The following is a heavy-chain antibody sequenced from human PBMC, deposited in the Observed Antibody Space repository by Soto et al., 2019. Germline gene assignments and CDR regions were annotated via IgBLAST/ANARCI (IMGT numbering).Heavy chain of an antibody. Sequence: GGSLRLSCAASGFTFSSYGMHWVRQAPGKGLEWVAVIWYDGSNKYYADSVKGRFTISRDNSKNTLYLQMNSLRAEDTAVYYCARDTYDFWSGLGPYYGMDVWGQGTTVTVSS. D-gene: IGHD3-3*01. CDR1: GFTFSSYG. V-gene: IGHV3-33*01. CDR3: ARDTYDFWSGLGPYYGMDV. CDR2: IWYDGSNK. J-gene: IGHJ6*02.